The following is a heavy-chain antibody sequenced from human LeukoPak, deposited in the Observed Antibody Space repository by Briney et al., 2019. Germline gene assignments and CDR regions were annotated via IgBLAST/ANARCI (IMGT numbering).Heavy chain of an antibody. CDR1: GGSFSGYY. V-gene: IGHV4-34*01. CDR2: IYYSGST. D-gene: IGHD3-22*01. J-gene: IGHJ4*02. Sequence: SETLSLTCAVYGGSFSGYYWGWIRQPPGKGLEWIGSIYYSGSTYYNPSLKSRVTISVDTSKNQFSLKLSSVTAADTAVYYCARWRNYYDSSGYRLFDSWGQGTLVTVSS. CDR3: ARWRNYYDSSGYRLFDS.